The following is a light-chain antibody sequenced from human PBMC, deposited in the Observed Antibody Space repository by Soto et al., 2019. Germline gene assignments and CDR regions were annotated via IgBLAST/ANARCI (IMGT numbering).Light chain of an antibody. Sequence: DIQMTQSPSSLFASVGDRVTITCQATQDINIYLNWYQQKPGKAPNLLIYDASNLEIGVPSRFSGSGSGTHFTFPISSLQTEDIGTYYCQQYDILPITFGRGTRLEIK. CDR2: DAS. CDR3: QQYDILPIT. CDR1: QDINIY. J-gene: IGKJ5*01. V-gene: IGKV1-33*01.